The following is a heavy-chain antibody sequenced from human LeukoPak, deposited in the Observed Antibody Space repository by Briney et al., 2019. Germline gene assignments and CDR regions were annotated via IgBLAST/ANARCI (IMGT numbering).Heavy chain of an antibody. CDR2: IYTGGST. V-gene: IGHV4-61*02. CDR3: ARVGGNEDAFDI. J-gene: IGHJ3*02. CDR1: GVSISRGSYC. Sequence: SETLSLTYTVSGVSISRGSYCWSWIRQPAGKGLEWIGRIYTGGSTVYNPSLTSRGTILVDTSKNQFSLNLTSVTAADTAVYYCARVGGNEDAFDIWGQGTMVTVSS. D-gene: IGHD4-23*01.